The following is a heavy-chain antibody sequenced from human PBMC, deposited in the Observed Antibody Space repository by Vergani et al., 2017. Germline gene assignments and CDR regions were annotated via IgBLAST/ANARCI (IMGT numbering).Heavy chain of an antibody. D-gene: IGHD2-2*01. Sequence: QVQLVQSGAEVKKPGASVEVSCKASGYTFTDYFMHWVRQAPGQGLEWMGCINPNSGGTNYAQKFQGRVTMTRDTSISTAYMELSNLRSDDTAVYYCAXVGTSSNRYYFDYWGQGTLVTVSS. V-gene: IGHV1-2*02. CDR2: INPNSGGT. CDR3: AXVGTSSNRYYFDY. CDR1: GYTFTDYF. J-gene: IGHJ4*02.